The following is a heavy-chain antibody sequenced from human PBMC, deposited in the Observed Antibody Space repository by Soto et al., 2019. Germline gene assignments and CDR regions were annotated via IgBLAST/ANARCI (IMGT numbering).Heavy chain of an antibody. V-gene: IGHV3-21*01. J-gene: IGHJ4*02. CDR3: VRGKFGLRLGDDRGYYFDN. Sequence: EVQLVESGGGLVKPGGSLRVSCAASGFTFRSFNMNWVRQAPGKGLEWVSSISSSSNYIYYADSVKGRFTISRDSAKNSLDLQMDSLRVEDTAVYYCVRGKFGLRLGDDRGYYFDNWGQGTLVTVSS. D-gene: IGHD3-16*01. CDR1: GFTFRSFN. CDR2: ISSSSNYI.